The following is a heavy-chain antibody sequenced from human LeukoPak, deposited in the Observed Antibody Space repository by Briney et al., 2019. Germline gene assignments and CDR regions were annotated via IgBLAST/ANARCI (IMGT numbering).Heavy chain of an antibody. CDR1: GFTFSSYG. D-gene: IGHD3-22*01. CDR2: ISYDGSNK. V-gene: IGHV3-30*03. CDR3: ASHYDSSGYYYYGY. J-gene: IGHJ4*02. Sequence: GRSLRLSCAASGFTFSSYGMHWVRQAPGKGLEWVAVISYDGSNKYYADSVRGRFTISRDNSKNTLYLQMNSLRAEDTAVYYCASHYDSSGYYYYGYWGQGTLVTVSS.